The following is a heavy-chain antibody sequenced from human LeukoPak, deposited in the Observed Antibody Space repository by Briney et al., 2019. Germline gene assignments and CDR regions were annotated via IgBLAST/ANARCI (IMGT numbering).Heavy chain of an antibody. CDR2: INPNSGGT. D-gene: IGHD3-22*01. J-gene: IGHJ4*02. CDR1: GYTFTGYY. Sequence: ASVTVSCTASGYTFTGYYIHWVRQAPGQGLEWMGWINPNSGGTNYAQKFQDRVTMIRDTSITTPYMELSRLRSDDTAVYDCAREAQGYASSGHFDYWGQGTLVTVSS. CDR3: AREAQGYASSGHFDY. V-gene: IGHV1-2*02.